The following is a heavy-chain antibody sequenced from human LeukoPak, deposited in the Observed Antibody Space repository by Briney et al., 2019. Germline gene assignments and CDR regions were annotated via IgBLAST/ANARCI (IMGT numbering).Heavy chain of an antibody. D-gene: IGHD3-22*01. Sequence: SETLSLTCAVSGGSIGSDNWWTWVRQPPGKGLEWIGEIYHSGSTNYNPSLKSRVTISVDTSKNQFSLKLSSVTAADTAVYYCARGTSNYYDSSGPFDYWGQGTLVTVSS. CDR1: GGSIGSDNW. CDR3: ARGTSNYYDSSGPFDY. V-gene: IGHV4-4*02. J-gene: IGHJ4*02. CDR2: IYHSGST.